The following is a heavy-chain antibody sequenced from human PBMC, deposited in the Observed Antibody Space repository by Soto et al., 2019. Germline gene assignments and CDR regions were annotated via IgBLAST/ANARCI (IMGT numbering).Heavy chain of an antibody. CDR1: GFTFSSYS. J-gene: IGHJ4*02. V-gene: IGHV3-48*01. CDR2: ISSSSSTI. Sequence: GGSLRLSCAASGFTFSSYSMNWVRQAPGKGLEWVSYISSSSSTIYYADSVKGRFTISRDNAKNSLYLQMNSLRAEDTAVYYCARDGNWNYVDVFYWGQGTLVTVSS. CDR3: ARDGNWNYVDVFY. D-gene: IGHD1-7*01.